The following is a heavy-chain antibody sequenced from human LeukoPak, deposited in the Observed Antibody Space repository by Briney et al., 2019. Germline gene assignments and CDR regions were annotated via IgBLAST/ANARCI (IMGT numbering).Heavy chain of an antibody. D-gene: IGHD1-26*01. V-gene: IGHV3-48*01. Sequence: LSGGSLRLSCAASGFTFSSYSMNWVRQAPGKGLEWVSYISSSSSTIYYADSVKGRFTISRDNAKNSLYLQMNSLRAEDTAVYYCAREGWELLLDYWGQGTLVTVSS. J-gene: IGHJ4*02. CDR1: GFTFSSYS. CDR3: AREGWELLLDY. CDR2: ISSSSSTI.